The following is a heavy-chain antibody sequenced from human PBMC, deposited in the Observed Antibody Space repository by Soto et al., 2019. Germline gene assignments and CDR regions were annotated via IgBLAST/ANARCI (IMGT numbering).Heavy chain of an antibody. V-gene: IGHV4-59*01. CDR1: GGSITDNY. CDR3: ARALDYDFWGGRNWFDP. J-gene: IGHJ5*02. CDR2: FYYTGIT. D-gene: IGHD3-3*01. Sequence: SETLSLTCSVSGGSITDNYWTWIRQSPGKGLEWVGYFYYTGITNYNLSLKRRVTISLDRSKIQFSLKLDSVTAADTAVYYCARALDYDFWGGRNWFDPWGQGTLVTVSS.